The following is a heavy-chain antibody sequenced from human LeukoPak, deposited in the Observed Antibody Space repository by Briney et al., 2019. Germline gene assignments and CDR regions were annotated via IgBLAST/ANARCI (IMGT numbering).Heavy chain of an antibody. CDR2: ISGSGGST. CDR1: GFTFSSYA. D-gene: IGHD3-16*02. J-gene: IGHJ4*02. Sequence: GGSLRLFCTASGFTFSSYAMSWVRQAPGKGLEWVSAISGSGGSTYYADSVKGRFTISRDNSKNTLYLQMNSLRAEDTAVYYCAKDFVGLDYVWGSYRGAGYYFDYWGQGTLVTVSS. CDR3: AKDFVGLDYVWGSYRGAGYYFDY. V-gene: IGHV3-23*01.